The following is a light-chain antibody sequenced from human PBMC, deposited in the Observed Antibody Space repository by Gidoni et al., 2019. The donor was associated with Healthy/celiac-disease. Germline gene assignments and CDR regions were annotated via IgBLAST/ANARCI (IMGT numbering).Light chain of an antibody. CDR3: QHYGSSPVFT. Sequence: EIVLTQSPGTMSLSPGERATLSCRASQSVSSSYLAWYQQKPGQAPRLLIYGASSRATGIPDRFSGSGSGTDFTLTISRLAPEAFAVYYFQHYGSSPVFTFRPETKVDIK. CDR1: QSVSSSY. J-gene: IGKJ3*01. CDR2: GAS. V-gene: IGKV3-20*01.